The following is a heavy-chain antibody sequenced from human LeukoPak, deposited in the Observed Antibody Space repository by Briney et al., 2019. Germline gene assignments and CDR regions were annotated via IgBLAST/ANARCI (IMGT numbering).Heavy chain of an antibody. D-gene: IGHD3-10*01. CDR3: ARTRYYYNSRSYGAPYYFDY. CDR2: VYSSGNT. CDR1: GGSIGSFY. V-gene: IGHV4-59*08. J-gene: IGHJ4*02. Sequence: SETLSLTCTVSGGSIGSFYWNWIRQPPGKGLEWIGYVYSSGNTNYNPSLKSRVIISVDTSKNQFSLKLSSVTAADTAVYYCARTRYYYNSRSYGAPYYFDYWGQGTLVTVSS.